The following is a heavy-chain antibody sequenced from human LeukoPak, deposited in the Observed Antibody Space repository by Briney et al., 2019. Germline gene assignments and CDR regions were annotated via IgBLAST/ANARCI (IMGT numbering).Heavy chain of an antibody. CDR2: IYYSGST. J-gene: IGHJ4*02. V-gene: IGHV4-59*01. D-gene: IGHD4-11*01. Sequence: SETLSLTCTVSGGSISSYYWSWIRQPPGKGLEWIGYIYYSGSTNYNPSLKSRVTISVDTSKNQFSLKLSSVTAADTAVYYCAKVGLTVTTILDYFDYWGQGTLVTVSS. CDR1: GGSISSYY. CDR3: AKVGLTVTTILDYFDY.